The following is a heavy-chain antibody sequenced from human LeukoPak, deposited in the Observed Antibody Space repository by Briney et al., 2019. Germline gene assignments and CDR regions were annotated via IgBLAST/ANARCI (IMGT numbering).Heavy chain of an antibody. D-gene: IGHD3-16*01. Sequence: SETLSLTCTVSGGSISSYYWNWIRQPPGKGLKWIGYIYYSGSTSYSPSLRSRVTISVDTSENQFSLKLSSVTAADTAVYYCARETSQKGAHYMDVWGKGTTVTISS. CDR1: GGSISSYY. CDR2: IYYSGST. J-gene: IGHJ6*03. V-gene: IGHV4-59*01. CDR3: ARETSQKGAHYMDV.